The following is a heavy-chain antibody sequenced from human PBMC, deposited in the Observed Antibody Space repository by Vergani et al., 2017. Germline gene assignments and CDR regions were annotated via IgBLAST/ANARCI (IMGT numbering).Heavy chain of an antibody. D-gene: IGHD3-22*01. V-gene: IGHV3-21*02. CDR1: GFTFSNYW. CDR2: ISSSSSYI. J-gene: IGHJ4*02. Sequence: VQLVESGGGLVQPGGSLRLSCTASGFTFSNYWMQWVRQAPGKGLEWVSSISSSSSYIYYADSVKGRFTISRDNAKNSLYLQMNSLRAEDTAVYYCARAKRGGYYDSSGYYSFDYWGQGTLVTVSS. CDR3: ARAKRGGYYDSSGYYSFDY.